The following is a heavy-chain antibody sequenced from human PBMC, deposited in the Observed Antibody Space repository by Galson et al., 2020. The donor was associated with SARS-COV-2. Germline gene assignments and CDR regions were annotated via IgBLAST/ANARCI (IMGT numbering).Heavy chain of an antibody. CDR1: GGSIGFYY. V-gene: IGHV4-59*01. D-gene: IGHD3-22*01. J-gene: IGHJ4*02. Sequence: SEPLSLTCTVSGGSIGFYYWSWIRQPPGKGLEWIGYIYYSGSTNYSPSLKSRVTMSVDTSENQFSLNLSSVTAADTAVYYCARTQYDSRGYDYWGQGTLVTVSS. CDR2: IYYSGST. CDR3: ARTQYDSRGYDY.